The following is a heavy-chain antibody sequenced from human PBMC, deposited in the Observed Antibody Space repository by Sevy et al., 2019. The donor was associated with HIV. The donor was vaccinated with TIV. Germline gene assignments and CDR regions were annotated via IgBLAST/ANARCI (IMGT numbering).Heavy chain of an antibody. D-gene: IGHD3-22*01. Sequence: ASVKVSCKASGYTFTGYYMHWVRQAPGQGLEWMGRINPNSGGTNYAQKFQGRVTMTRDTSINTAYMELSRLRSDDTAVYYCARGSITMIVVVRENWFDPWGQGTLVTVSS. V-gene: IGHV1-2*06. CDR3: ARGSITMIVVVRENWFDP. J-gene: IGHJ5*02. CDR2: INPNSGGT. CDR1: GYTFTGYY.